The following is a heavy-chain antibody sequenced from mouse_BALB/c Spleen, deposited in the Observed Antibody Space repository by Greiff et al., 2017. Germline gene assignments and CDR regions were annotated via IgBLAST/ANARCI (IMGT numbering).Heavy chain of an antibody. D-gene: IGHD4-1*02. Sequence: VQLVESGPGLVQPSQSLSITCTVSGFSLTSYGVHWVRQSPGKGLEWLGVIWSGGSTDYNAAFISRLSISKDNSKSQVFFKMNSLQANDTAIYYCASQLGRRYYAMDYWGQGTSVTVSS. J-gene: IGHJ4*01. CDR3: ASQLGRRYYAMDY. CDR2: IWSGGST. V-gene: IGHV2-2*02. CDR1: GFSLTSYG.